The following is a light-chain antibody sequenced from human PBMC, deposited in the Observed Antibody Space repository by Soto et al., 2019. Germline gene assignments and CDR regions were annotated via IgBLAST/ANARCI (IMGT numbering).Light chain of an antibody. CDR3: QQYGTSRWT. CDR2: GAS. V-gene: IGKV3-20*01. Sequence: ENVLTQSPGTLSLSPGERATLSCRASQSASSSYIAWYQQKPGQAPRLLIYGASSRATGIPDRFSGSGSGTDFTLTISRLEPEDFAMYYCQQYGTSRWTFAQGTKVDIK. J-gene: IGKJ1*01. CDR1: QSASSSY.